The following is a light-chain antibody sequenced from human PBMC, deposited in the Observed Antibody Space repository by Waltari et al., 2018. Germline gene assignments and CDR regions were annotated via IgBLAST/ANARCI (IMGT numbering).Light chain of an antibody. Sequence: DIQMTQSPSSLSASVGDTVTVPCRASQNIRTYLNWYQQKTAKAPKLLIYGASTLQRGVPSRFRGSASWTEFTLTVTNLQPDDFATYFCQQSFSSPWTFGQGTTVNI. CDR3: QQSFSSPWT. CDR1: QNIRTY. J-gene: IGKJ1*01. V-gene: IGKV1-39*01. CDR2: GAS.